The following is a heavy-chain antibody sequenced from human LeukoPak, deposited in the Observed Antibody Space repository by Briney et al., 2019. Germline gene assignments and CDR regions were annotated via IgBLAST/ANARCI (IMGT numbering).Heavy chain of an antibody. CDR2: IYYSGST. D-gene: IGHD3-16*01. V-gene: IGHV4-59*01. J-gene: IGHJ5*02. Sequence: PSETLSLTCTVCGGSISSYYWSWIRQPPGKGLEWIGYIYYSGSTNYNPSLKSRVTISVDTSKNQFSLKLSSVTAADTAVYYCARARLWGARPHWFDPWGQGTLVTVSS. CDR1: GGSISSYY. CDR3: ARARLWGARPHWFDP.